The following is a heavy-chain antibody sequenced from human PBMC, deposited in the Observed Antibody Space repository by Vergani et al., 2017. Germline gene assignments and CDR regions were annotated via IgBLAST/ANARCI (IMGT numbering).Heavy chain of an antibody. D-gene: IGHD6-6*01. Sequence: QLQLQESGPGLVKPSETLSLTCTVSGGSISSSSYYWGWIRQPPGKGLEWIGSIYYSGSTYYNPYLKSRVTISVDTSKNQFSLKLSSVTAADTAVYYCARVGVVSYSSSVDYWGQGTLVTVSS. J-gene: IGHJ4*02. CDR3: ARVGVVSYSSSVDY. V-gene: IGHV4-39*07. CDR2: IYYSGST. CDR1: GGSISSSSYY.